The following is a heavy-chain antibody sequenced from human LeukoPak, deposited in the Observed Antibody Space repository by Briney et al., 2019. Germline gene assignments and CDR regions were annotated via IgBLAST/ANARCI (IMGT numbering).Heavy chain of an antibody. CDR3: ARGEREDQNCSSTSCYTNWFDP. D-gene: IGHD2-2*02. V-gene: IGHV4-34*01. J-gene: IGHJ5*02. CDR2: INHSGST. CDR1: GGSFSGYY. Sequence: SETPSLTCAVHGGSFSGYYWSWIRQPPGKGLEWIGEINHSGSTNYNPSLKSRVTISVDTSKNQFSLKLSSVTAADTAVYYCARGEREDQNCSSTSCYTNWFDPWGQGTLVTVSS.